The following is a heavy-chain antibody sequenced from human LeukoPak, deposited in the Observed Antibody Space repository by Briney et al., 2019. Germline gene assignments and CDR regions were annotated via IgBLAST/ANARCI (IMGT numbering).Heavy chain of an antibody. V-gene: IGHV3-66*01. Sequence: PGGSLRLSCAASGFTVSSNYMSWVRQAPGKGLEWVSVIYSGGSTYYADSVKGRFTISRDNSKNTLYLQMNSLRAEDTAVYYCTRDPIVGAKRSYYFDYWGQGTLVTVSS. CDR2: IYSGGST. CDR3: TRDPIVGAKRSYYFDY. CDR1: GFTVSSNY. J-gene: IGHJ4*02. D-gene: IGHD1-26*01.